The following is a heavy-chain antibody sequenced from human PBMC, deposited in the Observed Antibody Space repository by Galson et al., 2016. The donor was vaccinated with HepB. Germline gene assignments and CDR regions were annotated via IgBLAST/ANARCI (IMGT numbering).Heavy chain of an antibody. V-gene: IGHV3-53*01. CDR1: GFTVSSHW. CDR3: ARTQQLVQDRYWCFDL. Sequence: SLRLSCAASGFTVSSHWMTWVRQAPGKGLEWVSVIHRGGNTNYADSVKGRFTISRDNSKNTQYLQMNSLRAEDTASYYCARTQQLVQDRYWCFDLWGRGTLVTVSS. J-gene: IGHJ2*01. CDR2: IHRGGNT. D-gene: IGHD6-13*01.